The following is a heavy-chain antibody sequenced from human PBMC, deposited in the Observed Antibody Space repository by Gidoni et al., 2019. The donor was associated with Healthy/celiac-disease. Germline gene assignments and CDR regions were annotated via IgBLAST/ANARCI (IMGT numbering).Heavy chain of an antibody. Sequence: QVQLVESGGGVVQPGRSLRLSCAASGFPFSSYGMHGVRQAPGKGLEWVAVIWYDGSNKYYADSVKGRFTISRDNSKNTLYLQMNSLRAEDTAVYYCARSTYYYYYGMDVWGQGTTVTVSS. D-gene: IGHD2-2*01. V-gene: IGHV3-33*01. CDR1: GFPFSSYG. CDR3: ARSTYYYYYGMDV. CDR2: IWYDGSNK. J-gene: IGHJ6*02.